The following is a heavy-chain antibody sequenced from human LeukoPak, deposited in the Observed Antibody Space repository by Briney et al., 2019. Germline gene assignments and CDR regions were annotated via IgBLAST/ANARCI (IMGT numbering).Heavy chain of an antibody. V-gene: IGHV5-51*01. Sequence: GESLKISCKGSGYSFTTYWIGWVRQMPGKGLEWMGIIYPGDSDTRYSPPFQGQVTISADKSISTAYLQWSSLKASDTAMYYCARQDYYDSSGRDYWGQGTLVTVSS. CDR1: GYSFTTYW. J-gene: IGHJ4*02. CDR2: IYPGDSDT. CDR3: ARQDYYDSSGRDY. D-gene: IGHD3-22*01.